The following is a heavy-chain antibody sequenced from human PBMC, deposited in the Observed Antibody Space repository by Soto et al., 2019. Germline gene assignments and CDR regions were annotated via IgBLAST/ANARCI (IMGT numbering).Heavy chain of an antibody. CDR1: GDSIIGTGW. V-gene: IGHV4-4*02. Sequence: QVQLQESGPGLVRPSGTLSLTCAVSGDSIIGTGWWSWVRQSPGKGLDWIGEVYHSGATNYNPSLKGRGTISGDPARNQVSLNLGSVTAADTAVYYCVRNGYYSLDVWGQGTTVTVSS. D-gene: IGHD3-22*01. CDR2: VYHSGAT. J-gene: IGHJ6*02. CDR3: VRNGYYSLDV.